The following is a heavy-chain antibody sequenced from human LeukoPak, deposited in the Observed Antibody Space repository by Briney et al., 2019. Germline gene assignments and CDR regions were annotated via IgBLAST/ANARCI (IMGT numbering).Heavy chain of an antibody. Sequence: SETLSLTCTVSGGSISTYYWSWIRQPAGNGLEWIGRIHTSGNTYYNPSLMSRIVLSVDTSKSQFSLKVTSVAAADTALYYCARVRKLPLEWDLIDFWGQGTLVTVSS. CDR1: GGSISTYY. D-gene: IGHD1-1*01. CDR2: IHTSGNT. CDR3: ARVRKLPLEWDLIDF. V-gene: IGHV4-4*07. J-gene: IGHJ4*02.